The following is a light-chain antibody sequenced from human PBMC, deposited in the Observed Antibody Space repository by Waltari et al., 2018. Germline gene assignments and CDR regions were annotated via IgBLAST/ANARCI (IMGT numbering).Light chain of an antibody. Sequence: EIVLPQSPGPLSLSPGERATLSCRASQSVSSSYLAGYQQKPGQAPRVLIHGASNRATGIPDRFSGSGSGTDFTLNISRLEPEDFAVYYCQQYGSSPWTFGQGTKVEIK. CDR3: QQYGSSPWT. CDR1: QSVSSSY. CDR2: GAS. V-gene: IGKV3-20*01. J-gene: IGKJ1*01.